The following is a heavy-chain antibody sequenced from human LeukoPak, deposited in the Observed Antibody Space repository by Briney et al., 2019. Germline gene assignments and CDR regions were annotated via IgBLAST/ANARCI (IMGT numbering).Heavy chain of an antibody. CDR3: ARNYCSSTSCPLDY. V-gene: IGHV3-74*01. Sequence: GGSLRLSCAASGFTFSSYWMHWVRQAPWKGLVWVSRINTDGSNTAYADSVKGRFSISRDNAKNSLYLQMNSLRAEDTAVYYCARNYCSSTSCPLDYWGQGTLVTVSS. CDR1: GFTFSSYW. J-gene: IGHJ4*02. CDR2: INTDGSNT. D-gene: IGHD2-2*01.